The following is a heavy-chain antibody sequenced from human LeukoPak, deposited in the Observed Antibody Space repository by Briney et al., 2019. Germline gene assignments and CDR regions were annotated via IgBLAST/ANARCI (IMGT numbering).Heavy chain of an antibody. CDR2: IFHNGNT. CDR3: ARGGYYYLDV. V-gene: IGHV4-59*01. J-gene: IGHJ6*03. CDR1: DGSMSPYY. Sequence: SQTLSLTCTVSDGSMSPYYWSWIRQSPGKGLEWIAYIFHNGNTKYNPSLRSRVTISVDTSRNQFSLDLNSVTAADTAVYYCARGGYYYLDVWGKGTTVTVSS.